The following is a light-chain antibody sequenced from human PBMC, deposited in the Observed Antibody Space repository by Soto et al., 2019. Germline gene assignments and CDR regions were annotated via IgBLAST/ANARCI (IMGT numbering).Light chain of an antibody. CDR2: ANN. V-gene: IGLV1-40*01. CDR1: SSNIGAGYD. J-gene: IGLJ2*01. CDR3: QSYDSSLSGYVV. Sequence: QSVLTQPPSVSGAPGQRVTISCSGSSSNIGAGYDVHWYQQLPGTAPKLLISANNIRPSGVPDRFSGSKSGTSASLAITGLQAEDEADYYCQSYDSSLSGYVVFGGGTKLTVL.